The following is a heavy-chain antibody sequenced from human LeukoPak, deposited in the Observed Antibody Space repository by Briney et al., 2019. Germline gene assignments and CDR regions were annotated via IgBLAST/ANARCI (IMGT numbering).Heavy chain of an antibody. J-gene: IGHJ4*02. Sequence: PGRSLRLSCAASGFTFSSYGMHWVRQAPGKGLEWVGRIKSKTDGGTTDYAAPVKGRFTISRDDSKNTLYVQMNSLKTEDTAVYYCTTGPYDYGSGTYYHWGQGTLVTVSS. V-gene: IGHV3-15*01. CDR3: TTGPYDYGSGTYYH. D-gene: IGHD3-10*01. CDR2: IKSKTDGGTT. CDR1: GFTFSSYG.